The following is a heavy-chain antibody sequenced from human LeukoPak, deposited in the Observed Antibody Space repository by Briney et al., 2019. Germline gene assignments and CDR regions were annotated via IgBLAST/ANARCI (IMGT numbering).Heavy chain of an antibody. Sequence: GGSLRLSCAASGFTFSSYEMNWVRQAPGKGLEWVSYISSSGSTIYYADSVKGRFTISRDNAKNSLYLQMNSLRAEDTAVYYCAKNYYDSSGYYYVPVWFDYWGQGTLVTVSS. CDR3: AKNYYDSSGYYYVPVWFDY. D-gene: IGHD3-22*01. CDR2: ISSSGSTI. CDR1: GFTFSSYE. J-gene: IGHJ4*02. V-gene: IGHV3-48*03.